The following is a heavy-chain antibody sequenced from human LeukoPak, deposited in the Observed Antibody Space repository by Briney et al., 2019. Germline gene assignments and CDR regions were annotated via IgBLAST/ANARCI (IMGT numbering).Heavy chain of an antibody. D-gene: IGHD3-16*02. CDR1: GFTFSSYS. CDR2: ISGSGGST. V-gene: IGHV3-23*01. CDR3: AKAANLYDYVWGSYRKFENLFDY. Sequence: GGSLRLSCAASGFTFSSYSMNWVRQAPGKGLEWVSAISGSGGSTYYADSVKGRFTISRDNSKNTLYLQMNSLRAEDTAVYYCAKAANLYDYVWGSYRKFENLFDYWGQGTLVTVSS. J-gene: IGHJ4*02.